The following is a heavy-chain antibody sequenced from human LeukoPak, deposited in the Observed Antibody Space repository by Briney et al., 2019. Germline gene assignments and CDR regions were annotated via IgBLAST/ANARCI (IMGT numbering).Heavy chain of an antibody. Sequence: GASVKVSCKASGYTFTSYGISLVRQAPGQGLEWMGWISAYNGNTNYAQKLQGRVTMTTDTSTSTAYMELRSLRSDDTTVYYCARDRIDGGTPCAFDIWGQGTMISVSS. D-gene: IGHD4-23*01. CDR2: ISAYNGNT. V-gene: IGHV1-18*01. CDR3: ARDRIDGGTPCAFDI. J-gene: IGHJ3*02. CDR1: GYTFTSYG.